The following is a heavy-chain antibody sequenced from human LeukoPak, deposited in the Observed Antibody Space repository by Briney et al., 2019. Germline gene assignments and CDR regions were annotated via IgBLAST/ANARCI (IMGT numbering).Heavy chain of an antibody. CDR1: GFTFSNAW. J-gene: IGHJ1*01. CDR2: IKSKTNGGTT. V-gene: IGHV3-15*01. D-gene: IGHD2-2*01. Sequence: GGSLRLSCAASGFTFSNAWMAWVRQAPGKGLEWVGRIKSKTNGGTTDYPAPVKGRFTISRDDSKNTLYLQMNSLKTEDTAVYYCTARYCRSTSCYGEYFQRWGQGTLVTVSS. CDR3: TARYCRSTSCYGEYFQR.